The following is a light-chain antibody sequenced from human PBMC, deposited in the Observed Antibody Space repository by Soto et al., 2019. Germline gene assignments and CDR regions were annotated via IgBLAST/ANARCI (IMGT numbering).Light chain of an antibody. J-gene: IGKJ1*01. V-gene: IGKV1-5*03. CDR3: KQYDSSSEA. CDR1: QNIRSW. CDR2: KAS. Sequence: DIQMTQSPSTLSASVGDRVTITCRASQNIRSWLARYQQKPGKAHRLLIYKASSLESGVQSRFSGSGSGTEFTLTIRSLQPDDSATYYCKQYDSSSEAFGQGTKVDIK.